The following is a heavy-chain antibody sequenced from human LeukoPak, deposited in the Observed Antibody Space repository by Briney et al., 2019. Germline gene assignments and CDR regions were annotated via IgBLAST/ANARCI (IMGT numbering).Heavy chain of an antibody. D-gene: IGHD4-17*01. CDR1: RGSYS. V-gene: IGHV1-69*06. J-gene: IGHJ3*01. CDR2: IMPLFVTT. CDR3: ARVFRRRHDFSDYGRPYDAFDV. Sequence: SVRVSFKASRGSYSISWVRQAPGQGHERVGGIMPLFVTTNYAQNFEDRVTITADTSTNTVYMEVSSLRSEDTAIYYCARVFRRRHDFSDYGRPYDAFDVWGQGTLVTVSS.